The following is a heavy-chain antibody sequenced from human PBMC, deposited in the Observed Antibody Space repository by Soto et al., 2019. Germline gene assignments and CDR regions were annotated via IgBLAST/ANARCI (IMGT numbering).Heavy chain of an antibody. J-gene: IGHJ4*02. CDR3: ARVIGDRPDITVSGVDY. CDR2: ISSSSSTI. V-gene: IGHV3-48*02. CDR1: GFTFSSYS. D-gene: IGHD3-10*01. Sequence: GGSLRLSCAASGFTFSSYSMNWVRQAPGKGLEWVSYISSSSSTIYYADSVKGRFTISRDNAKNSLYLQMNSLRDEDTAVYYCARVIGDRPDITVSGVDYWGQGTLVTVSS.